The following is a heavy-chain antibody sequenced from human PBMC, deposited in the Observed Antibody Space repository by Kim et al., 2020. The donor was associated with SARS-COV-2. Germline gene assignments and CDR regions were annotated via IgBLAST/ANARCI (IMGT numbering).Heavy chain of an antibody. CDR2: ISSTGSFT. Sequence: LSLTCAASGFTFSDYYMNWIRQAPGKGLEWVSYISSTGSFTNYADSMKGRFTISRDHAKNSLYLQMNSLRAEDTAVYYCARVYGLIGAMTNYFDYWGQGTLVTVSS. CDR3: ARVYGLIGAMTNYFDY. V-gene: IGHV3-11*05. J-gene: IGHJ4*02. CDR1: GFTFSDYY. D-gene: IGHD2-2*01.